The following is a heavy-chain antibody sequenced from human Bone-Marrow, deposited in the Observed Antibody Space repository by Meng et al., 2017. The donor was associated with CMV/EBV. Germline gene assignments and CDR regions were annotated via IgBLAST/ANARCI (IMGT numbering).Heavy chain of an antibody. CDR3: ATTYYYDSSGYYYVFDAFDI. CDR1: GFPFSTYG. V-gene: IGHV3-30*02. J-gene: IGHJ3*02. CDR2: MRNDGSNQ. Sequence: GGSLRLSCAASGFPFSTYGMHWVRQAPGEGLEWVAFMRNDGSNQDYADSVKGRFKISRDNSKNTVYLQMHSLRAEDTAVYYCATTYYYDSSGYYYVFDAFDIWGQGTMVTVSS. D-gene: IGHD3-22*01.